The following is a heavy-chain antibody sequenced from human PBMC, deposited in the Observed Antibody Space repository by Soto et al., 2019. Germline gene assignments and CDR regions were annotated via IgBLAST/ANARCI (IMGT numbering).Heavy chain of an antibody. CDR1: GYTFTSYG. V-gene: IGHV1-18*04. D-gene: IGHD3-3*01. CDR2: ISAYNGNT. J-gene: IGHJ6*02. CDR3: ARSSSRITIFGVAYYYGMDV. Sequence: QVPLVQSGAEVKKPGASVKVSCKASGYTFTSYGISWVRQAPGQGLEWMGWISAYNGNTNYAQKLQGRVTMTTDTSTSTAYMELRSLRSDDTAVYYCARSSSRITIFGVAYYYGMDVWGQGTTVTVSS.